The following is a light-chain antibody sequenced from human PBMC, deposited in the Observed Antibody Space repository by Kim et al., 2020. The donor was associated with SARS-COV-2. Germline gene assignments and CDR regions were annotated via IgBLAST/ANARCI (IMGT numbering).Light chain of an antibody. CDR1: SLRSYY. V-gene: IGLV3-19*01. J-gene: IGLJ2*01. Sequence: SSELTQDPAVSVALGQTVRITCQGDSLRSYYTTWYQQKPGQAPIVVVYGKNNRPSGILDRFSGSSSGNTASLTITGTQAGDEADYYCNSRDNNDNVLFGG. CDR2: GKN. CDR3: NSRDNNDNVL.